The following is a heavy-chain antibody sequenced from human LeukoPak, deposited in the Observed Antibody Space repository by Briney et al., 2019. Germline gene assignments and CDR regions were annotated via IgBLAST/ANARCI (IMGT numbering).Heavy chain of an antibody. Sequence: GGSLRLSCTASGFTFSSYVMSWVRLAPGKGLEWVSGISGSGGSTYYADPVKGRFTISRDNSKNTLYLQMNSLRAEDTAIYYCAKDKIYYDAWGQGTLVTVSS. V-gene: IGHV3-23*01. CDR3: AKDKIYYDA. J-gene: IGHJ5*02. D-gene: IGHD3-22*01. CDR2: ISGSGGST. CDR1: GFTFSSYV.